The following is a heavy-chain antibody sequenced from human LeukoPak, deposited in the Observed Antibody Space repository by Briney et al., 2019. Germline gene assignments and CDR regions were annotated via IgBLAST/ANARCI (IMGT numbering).Heavy chain of an antibody. Sequence: ASVKVSCKASGYSFTTYYMHWVRQAPGQGLEWMGIINPTGGSTNYAQKFEGRVTMTRDTSTSTVYMELSSLRSEDTAMYYCARERYCSGGNCLVTYYYGMDVWGQGTTVTVSS. D-gene: IGHD2-15*01. J-gene: IGHJ6*02. CDR1: GYSFTTYY. V-gene: IGHV1-46*01. CDR2: INPTGGST. CDR3: ARERYCSGGNCLVTYYYGMDV.